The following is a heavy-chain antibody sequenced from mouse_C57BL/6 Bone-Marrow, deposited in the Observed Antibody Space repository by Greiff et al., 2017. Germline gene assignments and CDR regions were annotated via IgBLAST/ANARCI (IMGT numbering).Heavy chain of an antibody. D-gene: IGHD1-1*01. Sequence: QVQLQQSGAELVRPGASVKLSCKASGYTFTDYYINWVKQRPGQGLEWIARIYPGSGNTYYNEKFKGKATLTAEKSSSTAYMQLSSLTSGDSAVYFCARSPLLLFDYWGQGTTLTVSS. CDR2: IYPGSGNT. CDR1: GYTFTDYY. J-gene: IGHJ2*01. CDR3: ARSPLLLFDY. V-gene: IGHV1-76*01.